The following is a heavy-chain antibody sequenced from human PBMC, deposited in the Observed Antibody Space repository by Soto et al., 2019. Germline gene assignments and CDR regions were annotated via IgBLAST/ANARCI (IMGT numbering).Heavy chain of an antibody. D-gene: IGHD4-17*01. Sequence: SETLSLTCAVSGGSISSSNWWSWVRQPPGKGLEWIGEIYHSGSTNYNPSLKSRVTISVDKSKNQFSLKPSSVTAADTAVYYCARDPNGDWRSNWFDPWGQGTLVTVSS. CDR1: GGSISSSNW. V-gene: IGHV4-4*02. CDR3: ARDPNGDWRSNWFDP. J-gene: IGHJ5*02. CDR2: IYHSGST.